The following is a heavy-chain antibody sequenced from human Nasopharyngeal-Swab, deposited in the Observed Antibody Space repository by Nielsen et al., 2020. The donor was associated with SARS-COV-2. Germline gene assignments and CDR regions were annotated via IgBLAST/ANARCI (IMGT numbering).Heavy chain of an antibody. CDR2: MYYSGST. D-gene: IGHD6-19*01. CDR3: ASRIAVASGHYRPFDY. J-gene: IGHJ4*02. V-gene: IGHV4-39*02. Sequence: RQAPGKGLEWIGSMYYSGSTYYNPSLSSRVTISADTSKNHFSLKLSSVTAPDTAVYYCASRIAVASGHYRPFDYWGQGTLVTVSS.